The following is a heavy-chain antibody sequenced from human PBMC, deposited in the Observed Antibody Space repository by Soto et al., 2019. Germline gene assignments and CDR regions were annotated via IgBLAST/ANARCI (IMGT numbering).Heavy chain of an antibody. Sequence: SVKGSCKASGYTYTSYGISWVRHAPGQGLEWMGRIIPILGIANYAQKFQGRVTITADKSTSTAYMELSSLRSEDTAVYYCASLIAAADKRLDYWGQGTLVTLSS. CDR3: ASLIAAADKRLDY. CDR1: GYTYTSYG. D-gene: IGHD6-13*01. V-gene: IGHV1-69*04. CDR2: IIPILGIA. J-gene: IGHJ4*02.